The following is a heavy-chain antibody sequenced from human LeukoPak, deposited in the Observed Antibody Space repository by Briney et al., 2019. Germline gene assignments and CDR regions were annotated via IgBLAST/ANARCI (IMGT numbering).Heavy chain of an antibody. CDR3: ARHRVAGTSNWFDP. Sequence: SETLSLTCAASGYSISRGYYWGWIRQPPGKGLDWIGSIYHSVSTHYNPSLKSRVTISVDTSKNQFSRKLSSVPAADTAVYYCARHRVAGTSNWFDPWGQGTLVTVSS. CDR2: IYHSVST. CDR1: GYSISRGYY. D-gene: IGHD6-19*01. V-gene: IGHV4-38-2*01. J-gene: IGHJ5*02.